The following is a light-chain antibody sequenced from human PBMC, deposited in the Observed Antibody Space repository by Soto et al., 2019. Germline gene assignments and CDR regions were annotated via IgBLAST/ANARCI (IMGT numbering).Light chain of an antibody. CDR2: GAS. CDR1: QSVSSNF. J-gene: IGKJ1*01. CDR3: QQYNTWHRT. Sequence: EIVLTQSPGTLSLSPGERTTLSCRASQSVSSNFLDWYQQKPGQAPRLLIYGASSRATGIPDRFSGSGSGTDFTLTISSLQSEDFAVYYCQQYNTWHRTFGQGTKVDIK. V-gene: IGKV3-20*01.